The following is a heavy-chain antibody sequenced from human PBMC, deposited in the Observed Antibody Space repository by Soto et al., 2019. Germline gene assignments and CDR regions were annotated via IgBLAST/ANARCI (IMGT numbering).Heavy chain of an antibody. CDR3: ARHPERIAQIGWFDP. Sequence: GGSLRLSCAASGFTFSSYSMNWVRQAPGKGLEWVSYISSSSSAIYYADTVKGRFTISRDNAKNSLYLQMNSLRAEDTAVYYCARHPERIAQIGWFDPWGQGTLVTVSS. CDR2: ISSSSSAI. J-gene: IGHJ5*02. V-gene: IGHV3-48*01. CDR1: GFTFSSYS. D-gene: IGHD6-13*01.